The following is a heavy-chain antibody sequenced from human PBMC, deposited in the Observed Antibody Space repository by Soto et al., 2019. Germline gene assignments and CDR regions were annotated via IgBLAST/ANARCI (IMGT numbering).Heavy chain of an antibody. CDR2: ISSSGSTI. D-gene: IGHD1-1*01. Sequence: GGSLRLSCATSGFTFSDYYMSWIRQAPGKVLQWVSDISSSGSTIYYADYVKVRFTITRDNAKNSLYLQMNSLRAEDTAVYYCARVNGYYYYAMDVWGQGTTVTVSS. CDR1: GFTFSDYY. CDR3: ARVNGYYYYAMDV. J-gene: IGHJ6*02. V-gene: IGHV3-11*01.